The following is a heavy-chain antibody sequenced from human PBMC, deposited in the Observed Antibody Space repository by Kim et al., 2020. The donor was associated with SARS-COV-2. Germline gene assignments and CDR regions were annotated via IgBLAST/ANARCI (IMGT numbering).Heavy chain of an antibody. CDR3: AREGYSSGLYGSSKIYYYYGMDV. J-gene: IGHJ6*02. CDR1: GFTLSSYD. Sequence: GGSLRLSCAASGFTLSSYDMNWVRQATGKGLEWVAAIGTAGDTYYPGSVKGRFTISRENAKNSLYLKMNSLRAGDTAVYYCAREGYSSGLYGSSKIYYYYGMDVWGQGTTVTVSS. V-gene: IGHV3-13*01. CDR2: IGTAGDT. D-gene: IGHD6-19*01.